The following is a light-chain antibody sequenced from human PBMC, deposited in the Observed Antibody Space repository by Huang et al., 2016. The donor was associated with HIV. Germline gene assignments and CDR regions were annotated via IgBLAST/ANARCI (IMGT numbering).Light chain of an antibody. V-gene: IGKV1-5*03. CDR1: QSISYW. J-gene: IGKJ2*01. Sequence: DIQMTQSPSTLSASVGDRVTITCRASQSISYWLAWYQQKPGKAPKLLIYQASNSESGVPSRFSGGGSGTAFTLTISSLQPDDFATYYCQQSHSSPYTFGQGTRLEIK. CDR2: QAS. CDR3: QQSHSSPYT.